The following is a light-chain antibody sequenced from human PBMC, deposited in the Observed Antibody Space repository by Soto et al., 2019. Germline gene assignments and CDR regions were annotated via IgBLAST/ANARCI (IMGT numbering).Light chain of an antibody. V-gene: IGLV3-21*02. CDR2: HDS. CDR3: QVWDYSTDDVV. CDR1: NIGGRS. J-gene: IGLJ2*01. Sequence: SYELTQSPSVSVAPGQTASITCGGDNIGGRSVHWYQQKPGQAPVVVVDHDSDRPSGIPERFSGSNSGNMATLTISRVEAGDEAVYHCQVWDYSTDDVVFGGGTKLTVL.